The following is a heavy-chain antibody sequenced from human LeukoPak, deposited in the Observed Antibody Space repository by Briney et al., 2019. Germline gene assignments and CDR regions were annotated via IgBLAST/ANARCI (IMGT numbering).Heavy chain of an antibody. V-gene: IGHV4-30-2*01. CDR3: ARAQDYYDSSGYYPGAFDI. D-gene: IGHD3-22*01. J-gene: IGHJ3*02. CDR2: IYHRGST. CDR1: GGSISSGGYS. Sequence: SETLSLTCAVSGGSISSGGYSWSWIRQPPGKGMEWIGYIYHRGSTYYNPSLKSRVTISVDRSKNQFSLKLSSVTAADTAVYYCARAQDYYDSSGYYPGAFDIWGQGTMVTVSS.